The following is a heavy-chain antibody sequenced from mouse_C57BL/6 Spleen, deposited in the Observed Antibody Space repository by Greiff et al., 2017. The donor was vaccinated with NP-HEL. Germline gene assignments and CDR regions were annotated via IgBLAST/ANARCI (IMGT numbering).Heavy chain of an antibody. CDR3: ARSTMITTYFDY. Sequence: QVQLQQPGAELVRPGSSVKLSCKASGYTFTSYWMHWVKRRPIQGLEWIGNIDPSDSETHYNQKFKDKATLTVDKSSSTAYMQLSSLTSEDSAVYYCARSTMITTYFDYWGQGTTLTVSS. CDR1: GYTFTSYW. CDR2: IDPSDSET. D-gene: IGHD2-4*01. V-gene: IGHV1-52*01. J-gene: IGHJ2*01.